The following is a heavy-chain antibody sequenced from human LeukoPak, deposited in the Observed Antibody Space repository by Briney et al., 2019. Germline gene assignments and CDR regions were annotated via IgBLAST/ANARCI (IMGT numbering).Heavy chain of an antibody. D-gene: IGHD5-18*01. CDR2: IYYSGST. CDR1: GGSVSGYY. Sequence: PSETLSLTCTVSGGSVSGYYWSWIRQPLGKGLEWIGYIYYSGSTNYNPSLKSRVTISVDTSKNQFSLKLSSVTAADTAVYYCARDSYGFDYWGQGTLVTVSS. CDR3: ARDSYGFDY. V-gene: IGHV4-59*02. J-gene: IGHJ4*02.